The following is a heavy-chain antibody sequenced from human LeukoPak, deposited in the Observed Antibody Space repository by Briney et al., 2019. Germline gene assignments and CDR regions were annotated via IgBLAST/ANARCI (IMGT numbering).Heavy chain of an antibody. Sequence: SETLSLTCTVSGGSISSYYWSWIRQPAGKGLEWIGRIYTSGSTNYNPSLKSRVTMSVDTSKNQFSLKLNSVTAADTAVYYCASRYFCSSTSCYTFDYWGQGTLVTVSS. CDR3: ASRYFCSSTSCYTFDY. CDR2: IYTSGST. D-gene: IGHD2-2*02. J-gene: IGHJ4*02. V-gene: IGHV4-4*07. CDR1: GGSISSYY.